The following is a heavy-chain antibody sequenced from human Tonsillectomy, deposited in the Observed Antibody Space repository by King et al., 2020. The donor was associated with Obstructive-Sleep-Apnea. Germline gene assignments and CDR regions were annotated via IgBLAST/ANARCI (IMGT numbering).Heavy chain of an antibody. CDR2: ISSCVSII. J-gene: IGHJ4*02. V-gene: IGHV3-48*01. CDR3: ARGLISTGGY. CDR1: GFTFSSYS. D-gene: IGHD2-15*01. Sequence: VQLVESGGTLVQPGGSLRLSCAASGFTFSSYSMNWVRQAPGKGLEWVSYISSCVSIIYYADSVKGRFTSTRDRAKNSLYLQMNSLRAEDTAVYYCARGLISTGGYWGQGTLVTVSS.